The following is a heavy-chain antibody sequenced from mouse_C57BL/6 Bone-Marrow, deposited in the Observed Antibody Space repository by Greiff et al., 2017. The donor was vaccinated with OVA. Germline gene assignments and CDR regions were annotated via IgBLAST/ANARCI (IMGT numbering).Heavy chain of an antibody. V-gene: IGHV5-17*01. CDR3: ARHYGSSWYFDV. D-gene: IGHD1-1*01. J-gene: IGHJ1*03. CDR1: GFTFSDYG. Sequence: VQLVESGGGLVKPGGSLKLSCAASGFTFSDYGMHWVRQAPEKGLEWVAYISSGSSTIYYADTVKGRFTISRDNAKNTLFLQMTSLRSEDTAMYYCARHYGSSWYFDVWGTGTTVTVSS. CDR2: ISSGSSTI.